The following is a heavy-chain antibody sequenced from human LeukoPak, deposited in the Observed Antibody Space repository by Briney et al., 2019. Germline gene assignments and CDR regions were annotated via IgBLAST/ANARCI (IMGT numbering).Heavy chain of an antibody. CDR1: GFTFSSYS. D-gene: IGHD3-3*01. CDR3: AREVALDDFWSGYPQYYYYYMDV. Sequence: GGSLRLSCAASGFTFSSYSMNWVRQAPGKGLEWVSSISSSSSYIYYADSVKGRFTISRDNAKNSLYLQMNSLRAEDTAVYYCAREVALDDFWSGYPQYYYYYMDVWGKGTTVTVSS. J-gene: IGHJ6*03. V-gene: IGHV3-21*01. CDR2: ISSSSSYI.